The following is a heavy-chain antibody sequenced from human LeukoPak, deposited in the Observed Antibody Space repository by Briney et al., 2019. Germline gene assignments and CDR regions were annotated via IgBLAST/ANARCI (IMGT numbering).Heavy chain of an antibody. J-gene: IGHJ4*02. CDR3: SRHAENGSDRFDY. D-gene: IGHD5-12*01. CDR1: GGSISSGDYY. CDR2: IYYSGCT. Sequence: SETLSLTCTVSGGSISSGDYYWSWIRQPPGKGLEWIGYIYYSGCTYYNPSLKSRVTISVDTSKNQFSLKLSSVTAADTAVYYCSRHAENGSDRFDYWGQGTLVTVSS. V-gene: IGHV4-30-4*08.